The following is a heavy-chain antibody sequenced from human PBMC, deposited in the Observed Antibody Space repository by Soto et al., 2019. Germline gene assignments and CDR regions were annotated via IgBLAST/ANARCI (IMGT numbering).Heavy chain of an antibody. J-gene: IGHJ6*02. Sequence: QVQLVQSGAEVKKPAASVKVSCKASGYTFTSYAMHWVRQAPGQRLEGMGWINAGNGNTKYSQKLQGRVTITRDTSASTAYMELSSLRSEDTAVYYCARDPDDCSSTSCYTRGYYGMDVWGQGTTVTVSS. CDR1: GYTFTSYA. D-gene: IGHD2-2*02. CDR3: ARDPDDCSSTSCYTRGYYGMDV. V-gene: IGHV1-3*01. CDR2: INAGNGNT.